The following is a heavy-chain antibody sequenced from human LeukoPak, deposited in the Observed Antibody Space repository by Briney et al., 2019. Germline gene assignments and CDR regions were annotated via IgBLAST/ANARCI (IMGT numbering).Heavy chain of an antibody. Sequence: PGRSLRLSCAASGFTFSSYAMHWVRQAPGKGLEWVAVISYDGSNKYYADSVKGRFTISRDNSKNTLYLQMNSLRAEDTAVYYCARDFDWLQFFDYWGQGTLVTVSS. CDR3: ARDFDWLQFFDY. V-gene: IGHV3-30-3*01. J-gene: IGHJ4*02. D-gene: IGHD3-9*01. CDR1: GFTFSSYA. CDR2: ISYDGSNK.